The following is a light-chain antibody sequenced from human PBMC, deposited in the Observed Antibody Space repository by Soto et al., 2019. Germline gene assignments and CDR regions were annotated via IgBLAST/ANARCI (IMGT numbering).Light chain of an antibody. V-gene: IGLV2-14*03. Sequence: QSALTQPASVSRSPGQSITVSCTVTSSDVGGYNSVSWYQQHPGKPPKLIIYEVSNRPSGVSDRFSGSKYGNTASLTISGLQAEDEADYYCSSYTSTSSYVFATGTKVTVL. CDR1: SSDVGGYNS. J-gene: IGLJ1*01. CDR2: EVS. CDR3: SSYTSTSSYV.